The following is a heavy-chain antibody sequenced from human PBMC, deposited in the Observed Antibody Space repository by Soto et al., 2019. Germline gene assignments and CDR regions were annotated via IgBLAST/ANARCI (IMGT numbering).Heavy chain of an antibody. CDR2: ISSSSSTI. CDR1: GFTFSSYS. V-gene: IGHV3-48*01. Sequence: GGSLRLSCAASGFTFSSYSMNWVRQAPGKGLEWVSYISSSSSTIYYADSVKGRFTISRDNPKNSLYLQMNSLRAEDTAVYYCARSPGRFLEWLNDYWGQGTLVTVSS. CDR3: ARSPGRFLEWLNDY. D-gene: IGHD3-3*01. J-gene: IGHJ4*02.